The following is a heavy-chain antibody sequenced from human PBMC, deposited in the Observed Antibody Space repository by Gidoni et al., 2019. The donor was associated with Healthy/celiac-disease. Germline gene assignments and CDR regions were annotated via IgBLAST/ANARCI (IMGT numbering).Heavy chain of an antibody. J-gene: IGHJ6*02. CDR2: IWYDGSNK. D-gene: IGHD4-17*01. Sequence: QVQLVESGGGVVQPGRSLRLSCAASGFTFSSYGMHWVRQAPGKGLEWVAVIWYDGSNKYYADSVKGRFTISRDNSKNTLYLQMNSLRAEDTAVYYCAREDYGDLVFLYYYGMDVWGQGTTVTVSS. V-gene: IGHV3-33*01. CDR3: AREDYGDLVFLYYYGMDV. CDR1: GFTFSSYG.